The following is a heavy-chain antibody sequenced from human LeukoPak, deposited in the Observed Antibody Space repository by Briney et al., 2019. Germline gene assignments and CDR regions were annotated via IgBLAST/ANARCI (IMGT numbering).Heavy chain of an antibody. Sequence: PGGSLRLSCAASGFTFDDYAMHWVRQAPGKGLEWVSGISWNSGSIGYADSVKGRFTISRDNTKNSLYLQMNSLRAEDTAVYYCVVQSSGAVYWGQGTLVTVSS. V-gene: IGHV3-9*01. J-gene: IGHJ4*02. D-gene: IGHD6-19*01. CDR1: GFTFDDYA. CDR3: VVQSSGAVY. CDR2: ISWNSGSI.